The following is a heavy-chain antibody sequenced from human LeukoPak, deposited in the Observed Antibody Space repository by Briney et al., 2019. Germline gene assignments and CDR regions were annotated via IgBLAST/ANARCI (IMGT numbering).Heavy chain of an antibody. V-gene: IGHV3-30-3*01. CDR2: ISYDGSNK. CDR1: GFTFSSYA. J-gene: IGHJ4*02. D-gene: IGHD2-2*01. CDR3: ASALGYCSSTSCEKDY. Sequence: GGSLRLSCAASGFTFSSYAMHWVRQAPGKGLEWVAVISYDGSNKYYADSVKGRFTISRDNSKNTLYLQMNSLRAEDTAVYYCASALGYCSSTSCEKDYWGQGTLVTVSS.